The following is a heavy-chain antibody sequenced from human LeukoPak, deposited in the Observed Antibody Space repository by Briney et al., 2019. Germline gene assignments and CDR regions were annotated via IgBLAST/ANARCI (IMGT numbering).Heavy chain of an antibody. CDR1: GGSISIGGYY. CDR3: ARVIRRDPYNYDGFDI. Sequence: SQTLSLTCTVSGGSISIGGYYWSWIRQPAGKGLEWIGRIYSDGSSNCSPSLKSRVTISIDTSKNQFSLNLSSVTAADTAVYYCARVIRRDPYNYDGFDIWRQGTMVTVSS. J-gene: IGHJ3*02. CDR2: IYSDGSS. D-gene: IGHD5-24*01. V-gene: IGHV4-61*02.